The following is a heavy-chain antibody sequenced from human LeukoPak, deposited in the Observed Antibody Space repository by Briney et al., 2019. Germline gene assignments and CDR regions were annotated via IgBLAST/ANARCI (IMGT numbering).Heavy chain of an antibody. V-gene: IGHV1-46*01. Sequence: ASVKVSCKASGHTFTSYYMRWVRQAPGQGLEWMGIINPSGGSTSYAQKFQGRVTMTRDTSTSTVYMELSSLRSEDTAVYYCARDDAGYYGSGSYYIQYWGQGTLVTVSS. D-gene: IGHD3-10*01. CDR2: INPSGGST. J-gene: IGHJ4*02. CDR1: GHTFTSYY. CDR3: ARDDAGYYGSGSYYIQY.